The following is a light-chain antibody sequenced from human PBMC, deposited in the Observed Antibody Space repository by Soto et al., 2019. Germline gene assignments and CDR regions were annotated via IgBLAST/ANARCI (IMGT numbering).Light chain of an antibody. Sequence: EIVMTQSPATLSASPGERATLSCRASQSVNSNLAWYQQKPGQAPRLLIYGASTRATGIPARFSGSGSGTEFTLTISSLQSEDFVVSYCQQYKSWPLTFGGGTKVEIK. CDR1: QSVNSN. J-gene: IGKJ4*01. CDR2: GAS. V-gene: IGKV3D-15*01. CDR3: QQYKSWPLT.